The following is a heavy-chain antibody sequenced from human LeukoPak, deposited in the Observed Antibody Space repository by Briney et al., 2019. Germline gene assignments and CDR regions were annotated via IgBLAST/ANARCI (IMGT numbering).Heavy chain of an antibody. V-gene: IGHV2-70*01. D-gene: IGHD1-26*01. CDR2: IDWDDDK. CDR1: GFSLNTNGVC. Sequence: GSGPTLVNPPQTLTLTCTFSGFSLNTNGVCVSWIRQPPGKALEWLALIDWDDDKFYRTSLKTRLTISKDTSRNQVVLTLTNMDPVDTATYYCARTISGSYSNWFDSWGQGTLVTVPS. CDR3: ARTISGSYSNWFDS. J-gene: IGHJ5*01.